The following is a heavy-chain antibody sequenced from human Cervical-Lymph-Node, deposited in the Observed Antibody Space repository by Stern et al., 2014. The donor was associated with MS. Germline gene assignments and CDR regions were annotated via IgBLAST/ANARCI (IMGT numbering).Heavy chain of an antibody. Sequence: QLVQSGAEVKKPGASVKVSCKASGYAFTNYDINWLRRATGQGLEWIGWLNPNSGKTGYAQNFQGRVTMTRDTSIDTVYMELSSLRSEDTAVYYCARGANYPGSDGYYYGGAFDPWGQGTLVTVSS. CDR3: ARGANYPGSDGYYYGGAFDP. J-gene: IGHJ5*02. V-gene: IGHV1-8*01. CDR1: GYAFTNYD. D-gene: IGHD3-22*01. CDR2: LNPNSGKT.